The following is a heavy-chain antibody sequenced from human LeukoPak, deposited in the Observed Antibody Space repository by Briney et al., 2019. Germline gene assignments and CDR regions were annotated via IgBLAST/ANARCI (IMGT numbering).Heavy chain of an antibody. CDR2: ISYDGSNK. CDR3: ARDRQWLVLDDAFDI. CDR1: GFTFSNYA. D-gene: IGHD6-19*01. Sequence: GGSLRLSCAASGFTFSNYAMHWVRQAPGKGLEWVAVISYDGSNKYYADSVKGRFTISRDNSKNTLYLQMNSLRAEDTAVYYCARDRQWLVLDDAFDIWGQGTMVTVSS. V-gene: IGHV3-30-3*01. J-gene: IGHJ3*02.